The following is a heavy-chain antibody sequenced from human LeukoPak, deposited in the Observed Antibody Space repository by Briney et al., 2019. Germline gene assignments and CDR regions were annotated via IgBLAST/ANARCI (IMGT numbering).Heavy chain of an antibody. J-gene: IGHJ3*02. CDR3: ARDIVVVVAAMAPAFDI. V-gene: IGHV3-21*01. CDR2: ISSSSSYI. D-gene: IGHD2-15*01. CDR1: GFTFGSYS. Sequence: PGGSLRLSCAASGFTFGSYSMNWVRQAPGKGLEWVSSISSSSSYIYYADSVKGRFTISRDNAKNSLYLQMNSLRAEDTAVYYCARDIVVVVAAMAPAFDIWGQGTMVTVSS.